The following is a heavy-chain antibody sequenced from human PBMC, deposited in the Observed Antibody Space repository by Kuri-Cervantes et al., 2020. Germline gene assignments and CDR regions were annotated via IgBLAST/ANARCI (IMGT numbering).Heavy chain of an antibody. Sequence: SVKVSCKASGYTFTGYYMHWVRQAPGQRLEWIGWIVVGSGNTNYAQKFQERVTITRDMSTSTAYMELSSLRSEDTAVYYCAAAYCSGGSCYGPHDAFDIWGQGTMVTVSS. CDR3: AAAYCSGGSCYGPHDAFDI. CDR2: IVVGSGNT. CDR1: GYTFTGYY. V-gene: IGHV1-58*02. J-gene: IGHJ3*02. D-gene: IGHD2-15*01.